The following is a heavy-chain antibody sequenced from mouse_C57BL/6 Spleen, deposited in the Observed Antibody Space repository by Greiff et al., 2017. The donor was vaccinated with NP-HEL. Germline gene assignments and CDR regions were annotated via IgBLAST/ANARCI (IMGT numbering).Heavy chain of an antibody. Sequence: LVESGAELVRPGTSVKMSCKASGYTFTNYWIGWAKQRPGHGLEWIGDIYPGGGYTNYNEKFKGKATLTADKSSSTAYMQFSSLTSEDSAIYYCARDYYGTRGYCDVWGTGTTVTVSS. D-gene: IGHD1-1*01. CDR1: GYTFTNYW. J-gene: IGHJ1*03. V-gene: IGHV1-63*01. CDR2: IYPGGGYT. CDR3: ARDYYGTRGYCDV.